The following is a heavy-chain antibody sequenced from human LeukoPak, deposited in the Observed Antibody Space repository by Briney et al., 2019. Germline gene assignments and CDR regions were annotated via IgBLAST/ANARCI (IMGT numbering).Heavy chain of an antibody. CDR3: ARDHFPRHDIVVVPAAQPGFDY. CDR2: IYHSGST. J-gene: IGHJ4*02. Sequence: PSETLSFTCTVSGYSISSGYYWGWIRQPPGKGLEWIGSIYHSGSTYYNPSLKSRVTISVDTSKNQFSLKLSSVTAADTAVYYCARDHFPRHDIVVVPAAQPGFDYWGQGTLVTVSS. D-gene: IGHD2-2*01. V-gene: IGHV4-38-2*02. CDR1: GYSISSGYY.